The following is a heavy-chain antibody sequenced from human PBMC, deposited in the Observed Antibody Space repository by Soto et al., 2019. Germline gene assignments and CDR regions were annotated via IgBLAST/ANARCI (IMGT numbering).Heavy chain of an antibody. CDR2: IYYSGST. CDR3: ARSPMTTVTTLYNWFDP. Sequence: ASETLSLTCTVSGGSISSSSYYWGWIRQPPGKGLEWIGSIYYSGSTYYNPSLKSRVTISVDTSKNQFSLKLSSVTAADTAVYYCARSPMTTVTTLYNWFDPWGQGTLVTVSS. V-gene: IGHV4-39*01. J-gene: IGHJ5*02. D-gene: IGHD4-4*01. CDR1: GGSISSSSYY.